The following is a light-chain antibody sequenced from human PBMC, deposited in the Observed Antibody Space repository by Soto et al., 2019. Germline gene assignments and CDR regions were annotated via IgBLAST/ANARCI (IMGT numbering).Light chain of an antibody. CDR1: SSNIGAGYD. CDR2: ANS. Sequence: QSVLTQPPSVSGAPGQRVTISCTGSSSNIGAGYDVHWYQQLPGTAPKLLIYANSNRPSGVPDRFSASKSGTSASLAITGLQAEDEADYYYQSYDSSLSGYVFGTGTKLTVL. V-gene: IGLV1-40*01. J-gene: IGLJ1*01. CDR3: QSYDSSLSGYV.